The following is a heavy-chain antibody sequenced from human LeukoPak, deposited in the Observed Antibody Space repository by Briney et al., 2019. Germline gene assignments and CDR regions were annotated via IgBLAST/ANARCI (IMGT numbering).Heavy chain of an antibody. CDR3: AKRGDSSGWYYFDY. J-gene: IGHJ4*02. V-gene: IGHV4-59*08. CDR2: ISYSGST. D-gene: IGHD6-19*01. Sequence: SETLSLTCTVSGGSISSYSWSWIRQPPGKGLEWIGNISYSGSTDYNPSLKSRVTMSVDTSKNQFSLKLSSVTAADTAVYYCAKRGDSSGWYYFDYWGQGTLVTVSS. CDR1: GGSISSYS.